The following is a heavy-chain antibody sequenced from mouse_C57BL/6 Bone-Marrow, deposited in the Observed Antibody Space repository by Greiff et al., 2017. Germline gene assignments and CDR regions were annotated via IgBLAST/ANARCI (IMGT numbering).Heavy chain of an antibody. CDR1: GFTFSSYA. Sequence: EVQRVESGGGLLKPGGSLKLSCAASGFTFSSYAMSWVRQTPEKRLEWVATISDGGSYTYYPDNVKGRFTISRDNAKNNLYLQMSHLKSEDTAMYYCARDTWFAYWGQGTLVTVSA. J-gene: IGHJ3*01. CDR2: ISDGGSYT. V-gene: IGHV5-4*01. CDR3: ARDTWFAY.